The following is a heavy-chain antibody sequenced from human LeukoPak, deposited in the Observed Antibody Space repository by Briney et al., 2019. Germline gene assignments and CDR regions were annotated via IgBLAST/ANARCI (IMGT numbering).Heavy chain of an antibody. CDR3: ARGRFAPAPVY. J-gene: IGHJ4*02. D-gene: IGHD3-10*01. CDR2: INHSGST. CDR1: GGAFSGYY. V-gene: IGHV4-34*01. Sequence: SETLSLTCAVYGGAFSGYYWGWIRQPPGKGLEGIGEINHSGSTNYNPSLQSRVTISVVPSKNQFSLKLSSVPAADTAVYYCARGRFAPAPVYWGQGTLVTVSS.